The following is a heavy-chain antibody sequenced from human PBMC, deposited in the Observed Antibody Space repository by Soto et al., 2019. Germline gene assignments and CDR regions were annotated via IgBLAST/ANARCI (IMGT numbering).Heavy chain of an antibody. V-gene: IGHV1-69-2*01. Sequence: ASVKVSCKVSGYTFTDHYVHWVQQAPGKGLEWLGLVDPEESETIYAEKFQGRVTITADTSTDTAYMELRSLRSEDTGVYYCADGSGSYLHHCEYWGQGPRV. CDR2: VDPEESET. J-gene: IGHJ4*02. CDR1: GYTFTDHY. CDR3: ADGSGSYLHHCEY. D-gene: IGHD3-10*01.